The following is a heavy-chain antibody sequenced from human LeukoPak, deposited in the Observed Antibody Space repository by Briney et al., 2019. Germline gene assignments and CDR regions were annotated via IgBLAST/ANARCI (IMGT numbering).Heavy chain of an antibody. V-gene: IGHV3-30*04. Sequence: GGSLRLSCAASGFTFNSYAMHWVRQAPGKGLEWVAVISYDGSNKYYADSVKGRFTISRDDATNSLYLQMNSLRAEDTAVYYCARGSTVRGIIIRNHFDYWGQGTLVTVSS. CDR2: ISYDGSNK. D-gene: IGHD3-10*01. J-gene: IGHJ4*02. CDR1: GFTFNSYA. CDR3: ARGSTVRGIIIRNHFDY.